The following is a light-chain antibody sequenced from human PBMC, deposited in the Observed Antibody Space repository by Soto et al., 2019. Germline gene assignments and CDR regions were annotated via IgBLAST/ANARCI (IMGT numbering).Light chain of an antibody. CDR3: SSYAGSNIL. Sequence: QSALTQPPSASGSPGQSVTISCTGTSSDVGGYNYVSWYQQHPGKAPNLMIYEVNKRPSGVPDRFSASKSGNTASLTVSGLQAEDEADYYCSSYAGSNILFGTGTKITVL. V-gene: IGLV2-8*01. CDR2: EVN. J-gene: IGLJ1*01. CDR1: SSDVGGYNY.